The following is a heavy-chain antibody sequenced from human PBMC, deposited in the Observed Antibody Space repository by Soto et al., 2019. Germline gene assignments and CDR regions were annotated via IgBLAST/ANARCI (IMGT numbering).Heavy chain of an antibody. V-gene: IGHV4-38-2*01. CDR3: ARQGYSYGYADY. Sequence: PSETLSLTCAVSGYSISSGYYWGWIRQPPGKGLEWIGSIYHSGSTYYNPSLKSRVTISVDTSNNQFSLKLSSVTAADTAVYFCARQGYSYGYADYWGQGALVTVSS. CDR2: IYHSGST. J-gene: IGHJ4*02. CDR1: GYSISSGYY. D-gene: IGHD5-18*01.